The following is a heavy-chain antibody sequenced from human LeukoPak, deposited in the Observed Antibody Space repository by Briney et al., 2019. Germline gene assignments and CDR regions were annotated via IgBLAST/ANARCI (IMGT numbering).Heavy chain of an antibody. Sequence: GGSLRLSCAASGFTFSNAWMSWVRQAPGKGLKWVGRIESKTDGGTTDHAAPVKGRFTISRDDSKNTLYLQMNSLKTEDTAVYYCTTDTSGDDYWGQGTLVTVSS. J-gene: IGHJ4*02. CDR2: IESKTDGGTT. CDR1: GFTFSNAW. V-gene: IGHV3-15*04. D-gene: IGHD7-27*01. CDR3: TTDTSGDDY.